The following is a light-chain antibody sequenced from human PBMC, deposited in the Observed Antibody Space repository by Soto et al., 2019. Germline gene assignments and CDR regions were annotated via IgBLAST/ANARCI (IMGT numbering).Light chain of an antibody. CDR1: SGDIGGYNY. J-gene: IGLJ2*01. CDR3: SSYTTTITPVV. Sequence: QSALTQPASVSGSPGQSITISCTETSGDIGGYNYVSWYQQHPGKAPKLLISEVTNRPSGVSNRFSGSKSGNTASLTISGLQAEDEADYYCSSYTTTITPVVFGGGTKVTVL. V-gene: IGLV2-14*01. CDR2: EVT.